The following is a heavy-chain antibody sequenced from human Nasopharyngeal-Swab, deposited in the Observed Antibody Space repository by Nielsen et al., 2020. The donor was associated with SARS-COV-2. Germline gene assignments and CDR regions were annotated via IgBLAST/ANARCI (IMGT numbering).Heavy chain of an antibody. CDR1: GFTFSSYG. V-gene: IGHV3-30*18. CDR3: AKDFFGDYEQSGHYYYYGMDV. Sequence: RSLRLSCAASGFTFSSYGMHWVRQAPGKGLEWVAVISYDGSNKYYADSVKGRFTISRDNSKNTLYLQMNSLRAEDTAVYYCAKDFFGDYEQSGHYYYYGMDVWGQGTTVTVSS. CDR2: ISYDGSNK. D-gene: IGHD4-17*01. J-gene: IGHJ6*02.